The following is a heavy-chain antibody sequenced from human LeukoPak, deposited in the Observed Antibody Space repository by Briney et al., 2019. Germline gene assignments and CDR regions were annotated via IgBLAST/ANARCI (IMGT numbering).Heavy chain of an antibody. CDR2: INPSGGST. CDR1: GYTFTSYY. Sequence: GASVEVSCKASGYTFTSYYMHWVRRAPGQGLEWMGIINPSGGSTSYAQKFQGRVTMTRDTSTSTVYMELSSLRSEDTAVYYCARDRLIGYSYGLDFDYWGQGTLVTVSS. J-gene: IGHJ4*02. V-gene: IGHV1-46*01. D-gene: IGHD5-18*01. CDR3: ARDRLIGYSYGLDFDY.